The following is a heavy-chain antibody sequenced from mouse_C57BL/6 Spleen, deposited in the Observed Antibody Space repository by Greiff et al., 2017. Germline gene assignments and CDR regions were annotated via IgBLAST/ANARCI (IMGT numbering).Heavy chain of an antibody. V-gene: IGHV5-17*01. CDR1: GFTFSDYG. CDR2: ISSGSSTI. J-gene: IGHJ4*01. CDR3: ARHRSYYSNYERVYAMDY. Sequence: EVKLVESGGGLVKPGGSLKLSCAASGFTFSDYGMHWVRQAPEKGLEWVAYISSGSSTIYYADTVKGRFTISRDNAKNTLFLQMTSLRSEDTAMYYCARHRSYYSNYERVYAMDYWGQGTSVTVSS. D-gene: IGHD2-5*01.